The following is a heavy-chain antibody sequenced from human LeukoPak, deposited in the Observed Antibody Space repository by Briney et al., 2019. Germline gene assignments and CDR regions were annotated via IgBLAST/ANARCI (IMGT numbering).Heavy chain of an antibody. CDR1: GYTFTSYG. CDR3: ARDPYCSSTSCYLVGFDP. J-gene: IGHJ5*02. CDR2: ISAYNGNT. Sequence: ASVKVSCKASGYTFTSYGISWVRQAPGQGLEWMGWISAYNGNTNYAQKLQGRVTMTTDTSTSTAYMELRSLRSDDTAVYYCARDPYCSSTSCYLVGFDPWGQGTLVTVSS. D-gene: IGHD2-2*01. V-gene: IGHV1-18*01.